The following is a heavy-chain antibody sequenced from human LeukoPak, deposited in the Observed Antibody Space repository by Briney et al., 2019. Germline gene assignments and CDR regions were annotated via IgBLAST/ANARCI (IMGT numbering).Heavy chain of an antibody. CDR3: ARDQVARDIVVVLTATGTIDY. V-gene: IGHV1-2*02. CDR2: INPNSGDT. Sequence: ASVKVSCKASGYTFTGYYMHWVRQAPGHGLEWMGWINPNSGDTTYAQKFQGRVTMTRDTSISTAYMELSRLGSDDTAMYYCARDQVARDIVVVLTATGTIDYWGQGTLVTVSS. CDR1: GYTFTGYY. D-gene: IGHD2-15*01. J-gene: IGHJ4*02.